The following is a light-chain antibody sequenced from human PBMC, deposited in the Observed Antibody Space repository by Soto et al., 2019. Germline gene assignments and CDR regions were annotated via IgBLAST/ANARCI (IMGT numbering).Light chain of an antibody. V-gene: IGKV1-5*01. Sequence: DIPMTQSPSIMSASVGDRVTITCRASHTINRWLAWYQQKPGKAPKLLIYDASRLESGVPSRFGGSGSGTEFTLSISSLQPDDFAIYYCQEYNSYSGTFGPGTKVEIK. CDR2: DAS. CDR3: QEYNSYSGT. CDR1: HTINRW. J-gene: IGKJ1*01.